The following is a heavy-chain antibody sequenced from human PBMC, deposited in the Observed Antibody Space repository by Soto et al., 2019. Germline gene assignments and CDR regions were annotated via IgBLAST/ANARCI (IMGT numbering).Heavy chain of an antibody. V-gene: IGHV3-53*01. Sequence: PGGSLRLSCAASGFTVSSNYMSWVRQAPGKGLEWVSVIYSGGSTYYADSVKGRFTISRDNSKNTLYLQMNSLRAEDTAVYYCARAEYNWNYGYYFDYWGQGTLVTVSS. CDR1: GFTVSSNY. D-gene: IGHD1-7*01. J-gene: IGHJ4*02. CDR3: ARAEYNWNYGYYFDY. CDR2: IYSGGST.